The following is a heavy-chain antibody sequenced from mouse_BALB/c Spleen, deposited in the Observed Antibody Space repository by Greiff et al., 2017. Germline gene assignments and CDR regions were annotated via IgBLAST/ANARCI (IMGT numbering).Heavy chain of an antibody. CDR3: ARGRYDVGFAY. CDR2: ISYSGST. V-gene: IGHV3-2*02. CDR1: GYSITSDYA. Sequence: EVKLLESGPGLVKPSQSLSLTCTVTGYSITSDYAWNWIRQFPGNKLEWMGYISYSGSTSYNPSLKSRISITRDTSKNQFFLQLDSVTTEDTATYYCARGRYDVGFAYWGQGTLVTVSA. D-gene: IGHD2-14*01. J-gene: IGHJ3*01.